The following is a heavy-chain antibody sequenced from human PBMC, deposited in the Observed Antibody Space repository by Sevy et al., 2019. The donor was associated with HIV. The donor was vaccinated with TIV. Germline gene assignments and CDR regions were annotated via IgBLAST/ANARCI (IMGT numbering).Heavy chain of an antibody. CDR3: AKDSSSSWASGGYYYYYMDV. CDR2: ISYDGSNK. J-gene: IGHJ6*03. CDR1: GFTFSSYG. Sequence: GGSLRLSCAASGFTFSSYGMHWVRQAPDKGLEWVAVISYDGSNKYYADSVKGRFTISRDNSKNTLYLQMNSLRAEDTAVYYCAKDSSSSWASGGYYYYYMDVWGKGTTVTVSS. V-gene: IGHV3-30*18. D-gene: IGHD6-13*01.